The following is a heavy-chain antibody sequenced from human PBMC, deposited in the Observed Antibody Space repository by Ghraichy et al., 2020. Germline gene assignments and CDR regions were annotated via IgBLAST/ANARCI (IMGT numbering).Heavy chain of an antibody. D-gene: IGHD3-22*01. J-gene: IGHJ5*02. V-gene: IGHV3-23*01. Sequence: GESLNISCAASEFTFSSNGMSWVRQVPGKGLEWVSAISGSGGHTYYADSVKGRFTISRDNSKNTLYLQMNSLRAEDTAVYYCAKNYDSSGYWLKWFDPWGQGTLVTVSS. CDR1: EFTFSSNG. CDR2: ISGSGGHT. CDR3: AKNYDSSGYWLKWFDP.